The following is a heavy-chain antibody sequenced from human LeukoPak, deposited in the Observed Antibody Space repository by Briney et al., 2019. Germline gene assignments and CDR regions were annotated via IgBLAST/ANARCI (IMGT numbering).Heavy chain of an antibody. CDR2: IYTSGST. Sequence: PSETLSLTCTVSGGSISSGSYYWSWIRQPAGKGLEWIGRIYTSGSTNYNPSLKSRVTISVDTSKNQFSLKLSPVTAADTAVYSWARDHVTTGRPFDYWGQGTLVTVSS. V-gene: IGHV4-61*02. D-gene: IGHD4-11*01. J-gene: IGHJ4*02. CDR3: ARDHVTTGRPFDY. CDR1: GGSISSGSYY.